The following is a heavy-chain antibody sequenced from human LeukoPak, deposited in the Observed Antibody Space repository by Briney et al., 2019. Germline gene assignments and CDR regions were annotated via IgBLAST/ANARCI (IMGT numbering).Heavy chain of an antibody. CDR2: INPSGGST. V-gene: IGHV1-46*01. J-gene: IGHJ6*03. D-gene: IGHD4/OR15-4a*01. Sequence: AASVKVSCKASGYTFTSYYMHWVRQAPGQGLEWMGIINPSGGSTSYAQKFQGRVTKTRDMSTSTVYMELSSLRSEDTAVYYCVREANYGYYYYYMDVWGKGTTVTVSS. CDR1: GYTFTSYY. CDR3: VREANYGYYYYYMDV.